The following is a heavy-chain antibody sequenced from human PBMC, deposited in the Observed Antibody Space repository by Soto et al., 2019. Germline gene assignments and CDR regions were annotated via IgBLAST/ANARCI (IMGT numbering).Heavy chain of an antibody. CDR1: GGCLSRYY. V-gene: IGHV4-59*01. D-gene: IGHD6-25*01. CDR3: ARGGVAARKRRWCGP. J-gene: IGHJ5*02. CDR2: IYYSGST. Sequence: SETLSLTCTASGGCLSRYYWGWLRQTPGKGLQWIGYIYYSGSTNYNPSLRSRVTISVDTPKNQFYLKENSMIAAATAIYYCARGGVAARKRRWCGPCGQGTLGAVSS.